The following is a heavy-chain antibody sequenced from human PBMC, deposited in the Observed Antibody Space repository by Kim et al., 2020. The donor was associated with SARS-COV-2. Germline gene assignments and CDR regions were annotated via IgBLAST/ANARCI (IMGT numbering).Heavy chain of an antibody. D-gene: IGHD2-2*01. V-gene: IGHV4-30-2*01. CDR2: IYHSGST. CDR3: ARVGVVDPNWWFDP. Sequence: SETLSLTCAVSGGSISSGGYSWSWIRQPPGKGLEWIGYIYHSGSTCYNPSLKSRVTISVDRSKNQFSLKLSSVTAADTAVYYCARVGVVDPNWWFDPWGQGTLVTVSS. J-gene: IGHJ5*02. CDR1: GGSISSGGYS.